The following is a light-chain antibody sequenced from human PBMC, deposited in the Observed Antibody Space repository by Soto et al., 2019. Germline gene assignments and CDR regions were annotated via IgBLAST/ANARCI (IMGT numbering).Light chain of an antibody. CDR2: DAS. V-gene: IGKV3-20*01. CDR3: QQYGGSPRT. Sequence: EIVLTQSPGTLSLSPGERATLACRASQSVNNRYLAWYQQKPGQAPRLLIYDASSRATGIPDRFSGSGSGTDFTLTISRLEPEDLAVYYCQQYGGSPRTFGQGTKVEIK. CDR1: QSVNNRY. J-gene: IGKJ1*01.